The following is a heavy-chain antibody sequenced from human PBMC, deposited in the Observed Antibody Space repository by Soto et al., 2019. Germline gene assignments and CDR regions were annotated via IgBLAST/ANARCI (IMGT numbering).Heavy chain of an antibody. Sequence: PGVSLRLSCAASAFTFSSYAMSWVRQAPRKGLEWVSAISGSGGSTYYADSVKGRFTISRDNSKNTLYLQMNSLRAEDTAVYYCASSAPNNEGRFDYCGQGTLGTVAS. CDR3: ASSAPNNEGRFDY. V-gene: IGHV3-23*01. CDR1: AFTFSSYA. D-gene: IGHD1-1*01. J-gene: IGHJ4*02. CDR2: ISGSGGST.